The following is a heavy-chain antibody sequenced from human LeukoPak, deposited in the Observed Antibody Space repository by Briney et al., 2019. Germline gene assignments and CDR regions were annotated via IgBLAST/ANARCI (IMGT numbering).Heavy chain of an antibody. CDR3: ARGLDGSFDY. CDR2: IYIDGSST. D-gene: IGHD1-14*01. V-gene: IGHV3-74*01. J-gene: IGHJ4*02. CDR1: GFTFSSYW. Sequence: GGSLRLSCAASGFTFSSYWMHWVRQAPGKGLVWVSHIYIDGSSTSYADSVKGRFTISRDNAKNTLYLQMNSLREEDTAVYYCARGLDGSFDYWGLGTLVTVSS.